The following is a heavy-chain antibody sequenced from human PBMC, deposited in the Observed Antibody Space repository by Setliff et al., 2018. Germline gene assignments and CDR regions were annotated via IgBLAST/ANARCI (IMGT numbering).Heavy chain of an antibody. Sequence: ASVKVSCKASGGTFRTDGFNWVRQAPGQGLEWMGRIIPVFGTAKYVQKFQGRVTISADESARTAYMEMSSLRFEDTSVYYCGRDVFDFRTGQGGPWGQGTRVTVSS. J-gene: IGHJ5*02. CDR2: IIPVFGTA. V-gene: IGHV1-69*13. CDR3: GRDVFDFRTGQGGP. D-gene: IGHD3-3*01. CDR1: GGTFRTDG.